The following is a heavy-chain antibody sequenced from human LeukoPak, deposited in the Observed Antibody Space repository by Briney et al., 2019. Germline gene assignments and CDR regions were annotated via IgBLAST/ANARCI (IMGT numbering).Heavy chain of an antibody. CDR3: ARSYYYDSSGLFDY. CDR1: GYTSTNYG. D-gene: IGHD3-22*01. CDR2: ISINRGNT. V-gene: IGHV1-18*03. Sequence: ASVKVSCKASGYTSTNYGISWVRQAPGQGLEWMGWISINRGNTNYAQKFQGRVSMTTDTSTSTAYMELSSLRSEDMAVYYCARSYYYDSSGLFDYWGQGTLVTVSS. J-gene: IGHJ4*02.